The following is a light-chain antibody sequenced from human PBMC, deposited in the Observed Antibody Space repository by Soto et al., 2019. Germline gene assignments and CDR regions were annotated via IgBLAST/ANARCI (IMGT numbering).Light chain of an antibody. V-gene: IGKV3-15*01. CDR1: QSVGRD. CDR2: GAS. J-gene: IGKJ4*01. CDR3: QQYNDWPFT. Sequence: EIVMTQSPGTQSVSPGERATLSCRASQSVGRDLAWYQQKPGQAPRLLIYGASTWATGIPASFSGSGSGAEFTLTISSLQSEDFAVYYCQQYNDWPFTFGGGTKVEIK.